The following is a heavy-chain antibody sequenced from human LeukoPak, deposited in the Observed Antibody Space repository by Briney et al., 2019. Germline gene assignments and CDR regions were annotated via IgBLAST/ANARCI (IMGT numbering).Heavy chain of an antibody. D-gene: IGHD1-1*01. V-gene: IGHV4-4*07. J-gene: IGHJ2*01. CDR1: DGSMSSYE. CDR2: IYTSGTT. CDR3: ARENWSQLFDL. Sequence: SETLSLTCTVSDGSMSSYEWNWIRQPAGKGLEWIGRIYTSGTTNYNPSLKSRVSMSVDTSKDQFSLKLSSVTAADTAVYYCARENWSQLFDLWGRGTLVTVSS.